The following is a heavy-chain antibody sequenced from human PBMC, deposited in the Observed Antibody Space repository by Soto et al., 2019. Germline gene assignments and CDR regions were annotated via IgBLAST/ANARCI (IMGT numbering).Heavy chain of an antibody. CDR1: GFIFSTYD. CDR3: ARGDCASGNCYIRAQFYHH. Sequence: EVQLVESGGGLVKPGGSLRLSCAASGFIFSTYDMNWVRQAPGKGLEWVSSISTGSGYIYYADSVKGRFTVSRDNAKNSLYLQMNSLRVEDTAVYYCARGDCASGNCYIRAQFYHHWGQGTLVTVSS. J-gene: IGHJ1*01. D-gene: IGHD2-15*01. V-gene: IGHV3-21*06. CDR2: ISTGSGYI.